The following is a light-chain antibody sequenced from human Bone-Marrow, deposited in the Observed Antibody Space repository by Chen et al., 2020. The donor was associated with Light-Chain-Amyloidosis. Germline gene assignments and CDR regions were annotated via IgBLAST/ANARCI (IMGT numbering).Light chain of an antibody. J-gene: IGLJ3*02. V-gene: IGLV6-57*01. Sequence: NFMLTQPHSVSESPGKTVIISCTRSSGSIATNYVQWYQQRPGRSPTTVIYEDDQRPSGVPDRFSGSIDMSSNSASLTISGLRTEDEADCYCQSYQCSSQGVFGGGTKLTVL. CDR2: EDD. CDR1: SGSIATNY. CDR3: QSYQCSSQGV.